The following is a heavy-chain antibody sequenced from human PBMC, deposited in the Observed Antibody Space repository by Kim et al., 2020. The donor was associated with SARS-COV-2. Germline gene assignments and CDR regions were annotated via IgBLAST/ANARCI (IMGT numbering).Heavy chain of an antibody. V-gene: IGHV4-59*01. Sequence: SETLSLTCTVSGGSISSYYWSWIRQPPGKGLEWIGYIYYSGSTNYNPSLKSRVTISVDTSKNQFSLKLSSVTAADTAVYYCARFTYYDFPIAFFDIWGQGTMVTVSS. J-gene: IGHJ3*02. CDR1: GGSISSYY. CDR3: ARFTYYDFPIAFFDI. D-gene: IGHD3-3*01. CDR2: IYYSGST.